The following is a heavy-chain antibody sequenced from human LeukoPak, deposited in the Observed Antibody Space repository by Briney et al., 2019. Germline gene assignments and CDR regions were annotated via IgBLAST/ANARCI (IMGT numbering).Heavy chain of an antibody. D-gene: IGHD2-2*01. J-gene: IGHJ6*03. CDR1: GGSISSGGYY. V-gene: IGHV4-30-2*01. CDR3: ARDLRRGYCSSTSCYDHYYYMDV. CDR2: IYHSGST. Sequence: SETLSLTCTVSGGSISSGGYYWSWIRQPPGKGLEWIGYIYHSGSTYYNPSLKSRVAISVDRSKNQFSLKLSSVTAADTAVYYCARDLRRGYCSSTSCYDHYYYMDVWGKGTTVTVSS.